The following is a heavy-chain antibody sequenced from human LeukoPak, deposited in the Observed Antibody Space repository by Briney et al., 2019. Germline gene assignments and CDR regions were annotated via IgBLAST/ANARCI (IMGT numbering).Heavy chain of an antibody. Sequence: HPGGSLRLSCAASGFTFSSYAMSWVRQAPGKGLEWVSAISGSGGSTYYADSVKGRFTISRDNSKNTLYLQMNSLRAEDTAVYYCAKTPRWFGELLGLFDYWGQGTLVTVSS. J-gene: IGHJ4*02. CDR1: GFTFSSYA. D-gene: IGHD3-10*01. CDR2: ISGSGGST. CDR3: AKTPRWFGELLGLFDY. V-gene: IGHV3-23*01.